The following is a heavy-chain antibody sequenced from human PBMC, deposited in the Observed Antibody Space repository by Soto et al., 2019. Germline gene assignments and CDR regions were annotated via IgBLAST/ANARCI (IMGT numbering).Heavy chain of an antibody. J-gene: IGHJ5*02. D-gene: IGHD3-22*01. V-gene: IGHV4-4*07. CDR2: IYIRGTT. CDR1: GASIRSYF. CDR3: ARNPYVRGNYYLFDP. Sequence: SETLSLTCSVSGASIRSYFWSWVRQPAGQGLEWIGHIYIRGTTSYNPSLEGRVTLSLDTSKNQVSLVVTSVTAADTAVYYCARNPYVRGNYYLFDPWGPGTLVTVSS.